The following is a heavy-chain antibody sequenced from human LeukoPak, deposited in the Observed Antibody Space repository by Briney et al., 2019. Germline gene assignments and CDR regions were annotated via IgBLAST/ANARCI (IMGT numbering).Heavy chain of an antibody. V-gene: IGHV3-23*01. D-gene: IGHD2-15*01. CDR3: AKAPAATRYFFDY. Sequence: PGGSLRLSCAASGFTFSSYAMSWVRQAPGKGLEWVSTLSGSGGNTHYADSVKGRFTLSRDNSKNTLYLEMNSLRAEDTAVYYCAKAPAATRYFFDYWGQGTLVTVSS. CDR2: LSGSGGNT. J-gene: IGHJ4*02. CDR1: GFTFSSYA.